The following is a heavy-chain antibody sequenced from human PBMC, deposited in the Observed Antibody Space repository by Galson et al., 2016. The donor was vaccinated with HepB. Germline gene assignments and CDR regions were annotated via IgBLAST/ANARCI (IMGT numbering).Heavy chain of an antibody. CDR1: GYTFTNFP. CDR2: IIPIYGTP. CDR3: ARDKDIRGYYDVLTGYYWGNFDY. D-gene: IGHD3-9*01. J-gene: IGHJ4*02. Sequence: SVKVSCKASGYTFTNFPIHWVRQAPGQGLEWMGGIIPIYGTPNYAQKFQGRVTITADESTTTAYMELSSLRSEDTAVYYCARDKDIRGYYDVLTGYYWGNFDYWGQGTLVSVSS. V-gene: IGHV1-69*13.